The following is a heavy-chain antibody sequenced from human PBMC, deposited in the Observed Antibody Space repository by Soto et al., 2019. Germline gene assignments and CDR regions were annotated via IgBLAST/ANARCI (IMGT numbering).Heavy chain of an antibody. CDR2: IIPIFGTA. CDR1: GGTFSSYA. J-gene: IGHJ5*02. V-gene: IGHV1-69*06. D-gene: IGHD6-13*01. Sequence: ASVKVSCKASGGTFSSYAISWVRQAPGQGLEWMGGIIPIFGTANYAQKFQGRVTITADKSTSTAYMELSSLRSEDTAVYYCARGAPAHLAAAGPGWFDPCGQGTMVTVAS. CDR3: ARGAPAHLAAAGPGWFDP.